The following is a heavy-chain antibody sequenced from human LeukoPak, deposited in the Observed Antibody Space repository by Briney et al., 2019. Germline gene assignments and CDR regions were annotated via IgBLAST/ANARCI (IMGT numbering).Heavy chain of an antibody. D-gene: IGHD3-22*01. J-gene: IGHJ3*02. CDR3: AKDPYYYDSSALEVAFDI. CDR2: ISGSGGST. CDR1: GFTFGSYA. Sequence: PGGSLRLSCAASGFTFGSYAMSWVRQAPGKGLEWVSAISGSGGSTYYADSVKGRFTISRDNSKNTLYLQMNSLRAEDTAVYYCAKDPYYYDSSALEVAFDIWGQGTMVTVSS. V-gene: IGHV3-23*01.